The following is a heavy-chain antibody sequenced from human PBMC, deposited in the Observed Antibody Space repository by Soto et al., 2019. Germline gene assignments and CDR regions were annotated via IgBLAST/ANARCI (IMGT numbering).Heavy chain of an antibody. D-gene: IGHD3-22*01. J-gene: IGHJ3*02. CDR1: GGGFSSYS. Sequence: SAELCCEACGGGFSSYSIWWVRQETGQGLEWMGGIIPIFGTANYAQKFQGRVTITADESTSTAYMELSSLRSEDTAVYYCARVNFYDSSGHHPISQQAFDIWGQAPLVTVSS. CDR2: IIPIFGTA. V-gene: IGHV1-69*01. CDR3: ARVNFYDSSGHHPISQQAFDI.